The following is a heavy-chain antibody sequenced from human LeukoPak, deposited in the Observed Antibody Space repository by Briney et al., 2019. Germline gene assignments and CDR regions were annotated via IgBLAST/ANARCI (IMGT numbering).Heavy chain of an antibody. Sequence: SETLSLTCTVSGGSISSGSYYWSWIRQPPGKGLEWIGHIYYDGSPYHNPSLKSRVTISVDMSKNQFSLKLSSVTAADTAVYYCARLRYCGGDCSWGQGTLVAVSS. CDR1: GGSISSGSYY. D-gene: IGHD2-21*02. J-gene: IGHJ5*02. CDR3: ARLRYCGGDCS. CDR2: IYYDGSP. V-gene: IGHV4-39*07.